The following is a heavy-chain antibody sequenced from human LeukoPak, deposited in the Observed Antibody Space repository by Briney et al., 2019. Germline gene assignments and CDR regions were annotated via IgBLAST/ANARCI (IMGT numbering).Heavy chain of an antibody. D-gene: IGHD2-8*01. J-gene: IGHJ3*02. CDR2: INRNGDST. CDR3: ARVGEMVGAFDI. Sequence: SGGSLRLSCAASGFTFDDYGMSWVRQAPGKGLEWVAGINRNGDSTGCADSVKGRFTISRDNAKNSLYLQMNSLRAEDTAVYYCARVGEMVGAFDIWGQGTMVTVSS. CDR1: GFTFDDYG. V-gene: IGHV3-20*04.